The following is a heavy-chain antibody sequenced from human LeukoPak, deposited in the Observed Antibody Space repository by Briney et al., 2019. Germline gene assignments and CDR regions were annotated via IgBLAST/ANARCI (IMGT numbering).Heavy chain of an antibody. V-gene: IGHV4-34*01. CDR1: GGSFSGYY. CDR3: ARLPLHYYGSGSYPRRTYYYYYYGMDV. Sequence: SETLSLTCAVYGGSFSGYYWSWIRQPPGKGLEWIGEINHSGSTNYNPSLKSRVTISVDTSKNQFSLKLSSVTAADTAVYYCARLPLHYYGSGSYPRRTYYYYYYGMDVWGQGTTVTVSS. D-gene: IGHD3-10*01. CDR2: INHSGST. J-gene: IGHJ6*02.